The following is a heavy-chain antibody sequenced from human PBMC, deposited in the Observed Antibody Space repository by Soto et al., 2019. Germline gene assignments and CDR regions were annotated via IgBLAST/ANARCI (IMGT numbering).Heavy chain of an antibody. CDR2: ISPQTGGT. CDR3: GRGRSGELVIFY. D-gene: IGHD1-26*01. V-gene: IGHV1-2*02. Sequence: ASVKVSCRGSGYTFTGHYIHWVRQTPGQGPEWMGEISPQTGGTKYAQKYQGRVTMTRDTSITTVYMDLSNLSPDDTAVYYCGRGRSGELVIFYWGQGTLVTVSS. CDR1: GYTFTGHY. J-gene: IGHJ4*02.